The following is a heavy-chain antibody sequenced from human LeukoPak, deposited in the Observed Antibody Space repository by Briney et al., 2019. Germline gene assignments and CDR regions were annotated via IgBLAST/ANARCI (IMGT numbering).Heavy chain of an antibody. J-gene: IGHJ6*02. V-gene: IGHV1-18*01. CDR3: ARGIAVAVSRQGDYYYYGMDV. Sequence: ASVKVSCKASGYTFTSYGISWVRQAPGQGLEWMGWISAYSGDTNYAQKFQGRATMTTDTSTSTAYMELRSLRSDDTAVYYCARGIAVAVSRQGDYYYYGMDVWGQGTTVTVSS. CDR1: GYTFTSYG. D-gene: IGHD6-19*01. CDR2: ISAYSGDT.